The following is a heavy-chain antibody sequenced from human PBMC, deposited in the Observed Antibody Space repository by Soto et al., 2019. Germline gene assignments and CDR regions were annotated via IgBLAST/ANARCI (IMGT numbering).Heavy chain of an antibody. J-gene: IGHJ3*02. CDR3: ASPVGYRYGDYASDAFDI. D-gene: IGHD4-17*01. Sequence: PSETLSLTCTVSGGSISSSSYYWGWIRQPPGKGLDCIGCIYYIGSTYYNPFLKSRVTISVDTSKNHFSLKLSSVTAADTAVYYCASPVGYRYGDYASDAFDIWGQGTVVTVSS. CDR2: IYYIGST. V-gene: IGHV4-39*01. CDR1: GGSISSSSYY.